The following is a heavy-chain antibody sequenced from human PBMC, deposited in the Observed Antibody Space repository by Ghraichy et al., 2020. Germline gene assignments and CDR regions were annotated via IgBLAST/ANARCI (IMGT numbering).Heavy chain of an antibody. J-gene: IGHJ3*02. CDR2: IYYSGST. CDR3: ARDRSGSYYPTGALDAFYI. V-gene: IGHV4-30-4*01. CDR1: GGSISSGDYY. D-gene: IGHD3-10*01. Sequence: SQTLSLTCTVSGGSISSGDYYWSWIRQPPGKGLEWIGYIYYSGSTYYNPSLKSRVTISVDTSKNQLSLKLSSVTAADTAVYYCARDRSGSYYPTGALDAFYIWGQGTMVTVSS.